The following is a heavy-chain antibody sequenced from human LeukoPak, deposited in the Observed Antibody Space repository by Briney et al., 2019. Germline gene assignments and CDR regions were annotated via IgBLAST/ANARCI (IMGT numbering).Heavy chain of an antibody. CDR1: GDSISSSSYY. D-gene: IGHD2-8*02. CDR3: ASLLVPGYFDY. Sequence: SETLSLTCTVSGDSISSSSYYWDWIRQPPGKGLEWIGSTFYSGSSYYNPSLKSRLTISVDTSKNQFSLKLSSVTAADTAVYYCASLLVPGYFDYWGRGTLVTVSS. V-gene: IGHV4-39*07. J-gene: IGHJ4*02. CDR2: TFYSGSS.